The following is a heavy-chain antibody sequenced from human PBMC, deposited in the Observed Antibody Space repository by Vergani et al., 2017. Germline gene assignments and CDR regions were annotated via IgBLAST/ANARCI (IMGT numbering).Heavy chain of an antibody. D-gene: IGHD2-21*02. CDR1: GGSISSYY. V-gene: IGHV4-59*12. CDR2: IYYSGST. CDR3: ARDRYCGGDCYSYYFDY. J-gene: IGHJ4*02. Sequence: QVQLQESGPGLVKPSQTLSLTCTVSGGSISSYYWSWIRQPPGKGLEWIGYIYYSGSTNYNPSLKSRVTISVDTSKNQFSLKLSSVTAADTAVYYCARDRYCGGDCYSYYFDYWGQGTLVTVSS.